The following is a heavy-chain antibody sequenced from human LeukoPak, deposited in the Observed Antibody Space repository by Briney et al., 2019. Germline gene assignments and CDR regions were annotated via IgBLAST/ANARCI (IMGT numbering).Heavy chain of an antibody. J-gene: IGHJ6*03. V-gene: IGHV3-21*01. Sequence: GGSLRLSCAASGFTFSSYSMNWVRQAPGKGLEWVSSISSGSSYIYYADSVKGRFTISRDNAKNSLYLQMNSLRAEDTAVYYCARAPPARVPYYYYYMDAWGKGTTVTVSS. CDR1: GFTFSSYS. D-gene: IGHD2-2*01. CDR3: ARAPPARVPYYYYYMDA. CDR2: ISSGSSYI.